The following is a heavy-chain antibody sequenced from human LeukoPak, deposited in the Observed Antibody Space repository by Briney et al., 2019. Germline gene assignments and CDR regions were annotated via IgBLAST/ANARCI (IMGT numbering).Heavy chain of an antibody. Sequence: PGGSLRLSCVVSGFTFSNYWMTWVRQAPGKGLEWVANIHQDGTEKYYVDSVKGRFTIFRDNAKNSVYLQMNSLRAEDTAVYYCARFGYSHGYGWGGGYYYYYMDVWGKGTTVTVSS. CDR1: GFTFSNYW. J-gene: IGHJ6*03. CDR3: ARFGYSHGYGWGGGYYYYYMDV. CDR2: IHQDGTEK. D-gene: IGHD5-18*01. V-gene: IGHV3-7*01.